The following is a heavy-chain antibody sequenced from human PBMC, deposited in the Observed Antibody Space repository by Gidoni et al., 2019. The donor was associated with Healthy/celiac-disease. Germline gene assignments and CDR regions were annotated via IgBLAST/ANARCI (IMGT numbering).Heavy chain of an antibody. CDR3: ARGKGTAAGTM. D-gene: IGHD6-13*01. CDR2: ISSSSSYI. V-gene: IGHV3-21*01. J-gene: IGHJ4*02. Sequence: EVQLVESGGGLVKPGGSRSPSCAASGFTFSSYGMNWVRQAPGKGLEGVSSISSSSSYIYYADSVKGRFTISRDNAKNSLYLQMNSLRAEDTAVYYCARGKGTAAGTMWGQGTLVTVSS. CDR1: GFTFSSYG.